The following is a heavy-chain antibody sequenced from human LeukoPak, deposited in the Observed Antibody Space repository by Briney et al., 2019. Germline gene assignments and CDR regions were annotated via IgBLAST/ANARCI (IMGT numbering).Heavy chain of an antibody. CDR3: ATLLAYCGGDCTDY. V-gene: IGHV4-61*02. CDR1: GGSISSGSYY. CDR2: IYTSGST. D-gene: IGHD2-21*01. J-gene: IGHJ4*02. Sequence: SETLSLTCTVSGGSISSGSYYWSWIRQPAGKGLEWIGRIYTSGSTNYNPSLKSRVTISVDTSKNQFSLKLSSVTAADTAVYYCATLLAYCGGDCTDYWGQGTLVTVSS.